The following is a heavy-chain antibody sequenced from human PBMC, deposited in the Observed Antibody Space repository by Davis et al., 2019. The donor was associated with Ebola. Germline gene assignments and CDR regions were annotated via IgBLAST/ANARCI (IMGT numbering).Heavy chain of an antibody. CDR1: GFTFRAYV. CDR3: AKHPLYQLLGWFDP. Sequence: GGSLRLSCVASGFTFRAYVMSWVRQAPGKGLEWVSAISGSGGSTYYADSVKGRFTISRDNSKNTLYLQMNSLRAEDTAVYYCAKHPLYQLLGWFDPWGQGTLVTVSS. CDR2: ISGSGGST. V-gene: IGHV3-23*01. J-gene: IGHJ5*02. D-gene: IGHD2-2*01.